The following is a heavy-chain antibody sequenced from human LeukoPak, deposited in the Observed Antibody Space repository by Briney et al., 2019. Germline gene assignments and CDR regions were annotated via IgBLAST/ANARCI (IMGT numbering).Heavy chain of an antibody. CDR3: ARRQGGYCSSTSCYLAFDI. V-gene: IGHV1-69*01. CDR2: IIPIFGTA. CDR1: GGTFSSYA. Sequence: SVKVSCKASGGTFSSYAISWVRQATGQGLEWMGGIIPIFGTANYAQKFQGRVTTTADESTSTAYMELSSLRSEDTAVYYCARRQGGYCSSTSCYLAFDIWGQGTMVTVSS. J-gene: IGHJ3*02. D-gene: IGHD2-2*01.